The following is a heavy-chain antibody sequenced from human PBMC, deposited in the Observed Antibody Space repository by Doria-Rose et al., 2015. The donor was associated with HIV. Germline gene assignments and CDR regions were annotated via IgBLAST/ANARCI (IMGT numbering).Heavy chain of an antibody. V-gene: IGHV3-21*03. CDR3: ARDHYDSGGYYRD. J-gene: IGHJ4*02. CDR1: GFTFSRYS. D-gene: IGHD3-22*01. CDR2: ISSSSEYI. Sequence: VPLQESGGGLVKPGGSLRLSCAASGFTFSRYSMNWVRQAPGKGLEWVSSISSSSEYIYYVDSVQGRFTISRDNAKNSVYLQMNSLRTEDTAVYYCARDHYDSGGYYRDWGQGTLVTVSS.